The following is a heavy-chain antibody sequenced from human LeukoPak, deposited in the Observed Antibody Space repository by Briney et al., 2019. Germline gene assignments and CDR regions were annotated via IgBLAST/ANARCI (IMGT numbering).Heavy chain of an antibody. Sequence: ASVKVSCKATGYTFTGYYMHWVRQAPGQGLEWMGWINPNSGGTNYAQKFQGRVTMTRDTSTSTAYMELSRLRSDDTAVYYCARETMVRGVIYYYYYMDVWGKGTTVTVSS. J-gene: IGHJ6*03. D-gene: IGHD3-10*01. CDR1: GYTFTGYY. CDR3: ARETMVRGVIYYYYYMDV. V-gene: IGHV1-2*02. CDR2: INPNSGGT.